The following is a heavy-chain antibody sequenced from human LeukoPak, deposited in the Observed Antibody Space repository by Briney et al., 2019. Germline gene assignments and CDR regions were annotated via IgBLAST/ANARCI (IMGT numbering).Heavy chain of an antibody. CDR1: GFTFSRYW. V-gene: IGHV3-7*01. D-gene: IGHD3-22*01. CDR3: TKYPDNSGYSDY. J-gene: IGHJ4*02. CDR2: INQDGSLK. Sequence: GGSLRLSCVTSGFTFSRYWLEWVRQAPGKGLEGVANINQDGSLKNYVDSVKGRFTISRDNAKNSLYLQMSSLRAEDTAVYYCTKYPDNSGYSDYWGQGTLLTVSS.